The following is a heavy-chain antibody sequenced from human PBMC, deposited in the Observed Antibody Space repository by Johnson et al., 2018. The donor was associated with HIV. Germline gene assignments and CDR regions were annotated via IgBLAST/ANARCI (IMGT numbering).Heavy chain of an antibody. Sequence: VQLVESGGGLVQPRGSLRLSCAASGFTFSDCAMSWVRQGPGKGLEWVSAITVSGDNTYYADSVKGRFTISRDNSKNTLYLQMNSLRAEDTAVYYCARDNEDIVLVGAFDIWGQGTMVTVSS. D-gene: IGHD2-8*02. CDR1: GFTFSDCA. J-gene: IGHJ3*02. V-gene: IGHV3-23*04. CDR3: ARDNEDIVLVGAFDI. CDR2: ITVSGDNT.